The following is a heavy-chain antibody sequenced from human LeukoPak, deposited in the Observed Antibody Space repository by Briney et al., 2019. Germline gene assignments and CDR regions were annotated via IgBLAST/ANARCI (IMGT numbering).Heavy chain of an antibody. CDR2: IYSGGST. D-gene: IGHD6-19*01. V-gene: IGHV3-53*01. CDR3: SRAHSGYSRAWDDAFDI. CDR1: GFTVSSNY. Sequence: HPGGSLRLSCAASGFTVSSNYMSWVRQAPGKGLEWVSVIYSGGSTYYADSVKGRFTISGDNAKNSLYLQMNSLRAKDTAVYFCSRAHSGYSRAWDDAFDIWGQGTMVTVSS. J-gene: IGHJ3*02.